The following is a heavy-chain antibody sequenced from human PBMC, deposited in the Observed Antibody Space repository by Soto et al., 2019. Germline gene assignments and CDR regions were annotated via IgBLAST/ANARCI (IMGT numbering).Heavy chain of an antibody. CDR1: GYTFTSYG. V-gene: IGHV1-18*01. CDR3: ARVPEGNCFDP. J-gene: IGHJ5*02. Sequence: QVQLVQSGAEVKKPGASVKVSCKASGYTFTSYGISWVRQAPGQGLVWMGWISAYNGNTNFPQNLQGRVTMTTDTSTSTAYMVLRSLRSDDTAVYYCARVPEGNCFDPWGQGTLVTVFS. CDR2: ISAYNGNT.